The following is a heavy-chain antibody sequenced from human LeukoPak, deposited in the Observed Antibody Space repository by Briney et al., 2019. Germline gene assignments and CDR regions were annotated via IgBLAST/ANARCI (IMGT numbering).Heavy chain of an antibody. CDR3: AKSGYNRFDY. V-gene: IGHV3-23*01. D-gene: IGHD5-24*01. CDR2: ISGSGSGGST. J-gene: IGHJ4*02. CDR1: GFTFSSSA. Sequence: GGSLRLSCAASGFTFSSSAMSWVRQAPGKGLEWVSSISGSGSGGSTYYADSVKGRFTISRDNSKNTLYLQMNSLRAEGTAVYYCAKSGYNRFDYWGRGTLVTVSS.